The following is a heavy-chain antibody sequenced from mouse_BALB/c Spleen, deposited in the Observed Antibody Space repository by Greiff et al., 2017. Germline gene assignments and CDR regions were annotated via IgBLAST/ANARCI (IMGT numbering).Heavy chain of an antibody. CDR3: ARHYGYDWFAY. Sequence: EVKLMESGGGLVKPGGSLKLSCAASGFAFSSYDMSWVRQTPEKRLEWVAYISSGGGSTYYPDTVKGRFTISRDNAKNTLYLQMSSLKSEDTAMYYCARHYGYDWFAYWGQGTLGTVSA. CDR1: GFAFSSYD. J-gene: IGHJ3*01. V-gene: IGHV5-12-1*01. CDR2: ISSGGGST. D-gene: IGHD2-2*01.